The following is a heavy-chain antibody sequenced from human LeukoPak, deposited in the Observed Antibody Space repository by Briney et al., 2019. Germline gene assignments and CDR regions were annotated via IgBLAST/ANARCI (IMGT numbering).Heavy chain of an antibody. CDR1: GGSISSYY. Sequence: SETLSLTCTVSGGSISSYYWSWVRQPPGKGLEWIGYIYYGGSTNYNPSLTSRVTISVDTSKNQFSLKLSSVTAADTAAYYCARQSGYDLDYFDYWGQGTLVTVSS. J-gene: IGHJ4*02. D-gene: IGHD5-12*01. CDR3: ARQSGYDLDYFDY. V-gene: IGHV4-59*01. CDR2: IYYGGST.